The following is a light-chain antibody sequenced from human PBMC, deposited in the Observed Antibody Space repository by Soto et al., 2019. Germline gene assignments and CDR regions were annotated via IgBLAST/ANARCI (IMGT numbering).Light chain of an antibody. Sequence: EIVLTQSPATLSLSPGERATLSCRASQSVSSYLAWYQQKPGQAPSLLIYDASNRATGIPARFSGSGSGTDFTLTISSLEPEDFAVYSCQQYSNSPSTFGQGTKVEIK. J-gene: IGKJ1*01. CDR1: QSVSSY. CDR2: DAS. CDR3: QQYSNSPST. V-gene: IGKV3-11*01.